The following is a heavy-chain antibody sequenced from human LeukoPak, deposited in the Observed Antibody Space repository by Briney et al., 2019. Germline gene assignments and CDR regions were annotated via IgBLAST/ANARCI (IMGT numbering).Heavy chain of an antibody. D-gene: IGHD3-10*01. V-gene: IGHV3-30-3*02. J-gene: IGHJ5*02. CDR2: ISYDGSNK. CDR1: GFTFSSYA. Sequence: GGSLRLSCAASGFTFSSYAMHWVRQAPGKGLEWVAVISYDGSNKYYADSVKGRFTISRDNSKNTLYLQMNSLRAEDTAVYYCAKIGTWFGELNWFDPWGQGTLVTVSS. CDR3: AKIGTWFGELNWFDP.